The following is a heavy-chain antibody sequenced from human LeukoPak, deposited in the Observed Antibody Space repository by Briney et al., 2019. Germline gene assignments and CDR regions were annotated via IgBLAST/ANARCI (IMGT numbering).Heavy chain of an antibody. V-gene: IGHV3-23*01. CDR1: GFAFSNYD. D-gene: IGHD6-19*01. J-gene: IGHJ5*02. CDR3: AKDLSRAVAADWFDP. Sequence: GGSLRLSCAASGFAFSNYDMSWVRQAPGKGLEWVSSISDSGGSTYYADSVKGRFTISRDNSKNTLYLQMTNLRAADTAVYYCAKDLSRAVAADWFDPWDQGSLVTVSS. CDR2: ISDSGGST.